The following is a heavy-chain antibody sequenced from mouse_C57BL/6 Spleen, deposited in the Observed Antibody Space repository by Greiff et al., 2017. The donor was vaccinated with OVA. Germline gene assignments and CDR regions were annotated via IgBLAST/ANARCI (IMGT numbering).Heavy chain of an antibody. CDR1: GYTFTEYT. V-gene: IGHV1-62-2*01. Sequence: VQLQQPGAELVKPGASVKLSCKASGYTFTEYTIHWVKQRPGQGLEWIGWFYPGSGSIKYNEKFKVKATLTADKSSSTVYMELSRLTSEDSAVYVCARQEDYYCSSWYFDVWGTGTTVTVSS. CDR2: FYPGSGSI. J-gene: IGHJ1*03. CDR3: ARQEDYYCSSWYFDV. D-gene: IGHD1-1*01.